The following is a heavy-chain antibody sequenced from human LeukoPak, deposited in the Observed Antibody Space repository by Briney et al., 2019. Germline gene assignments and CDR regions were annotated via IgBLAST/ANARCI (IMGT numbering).Heavy chain of an antibody. V-gene: IGHV3-23*01. CDR1: GFTFSSYA. CDR2: ISGSGGST. D-gene: IGHD6-19*01. CDR3: GKVGSGRYGRAHWDY. J-gene: IGHJ4*02. Sequence: GGSLRLSCAASGFTFSSYAMSWVRQAPGKGLEWVSAISGSGGSTYYADSVKGRFTISRDNSKNTLYLQMNSLRAEDTAVYYRGKVGSGRYGRAHWDYWGQGTLVTVSS.